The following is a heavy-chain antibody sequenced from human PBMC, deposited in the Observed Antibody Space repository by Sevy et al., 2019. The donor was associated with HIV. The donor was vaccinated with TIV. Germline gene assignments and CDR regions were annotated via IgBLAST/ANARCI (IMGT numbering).Heavy chain of an antibody. CDR2: ISGSGGST. CDR1: GFTFSSYA. J-gene: IGHJ4*02. CDR3: AKDPLRYSYGSGRSDY. D-gene: IGHD5-18*01. Sequence: GGSLRLSCAASGFTFSSYAMSWVRQAPGKGLEWVSAISGSGGSTYYADSVKGRFTISRANSKNMLYLQMNSLRAEDTAVYYCAKDPLRYSYGSGRSDYWGQGTLVTVSS. V-gene: IGHV3-23*01.